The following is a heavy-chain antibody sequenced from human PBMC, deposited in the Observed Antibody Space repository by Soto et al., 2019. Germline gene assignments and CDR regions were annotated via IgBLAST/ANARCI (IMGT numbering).Heavy chain of an antibody. J-gene: IGHJ3*02. CDR3: ASHPYYYDSSGYYPDAFDI. Sequence: GGSLRLSCAASGFTFSSYSMNWVRQAPGKGLEWVSSISSSSYIYYADSVKGRFTISRDNAKNSQYLQMNSLRAEDTAVYYCASHPYYYDSSGYYPDAFDIWGQGTMVTVSS. V-gene: IGHV3-21*01. CDR1: GFTFSSYS. CDR2: ISSSSYI. D-gene: IGHD3-22*01.